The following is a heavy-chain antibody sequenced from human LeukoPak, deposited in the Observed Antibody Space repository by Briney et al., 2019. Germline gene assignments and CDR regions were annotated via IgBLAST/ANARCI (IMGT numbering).Heavy chain of an antibody. CDR3: AKSTYYGDYGYYYGMDV. CDR1: GFTFSSYA. J-gene: IGHJ6*02. Sequence: GGSLRLSCAASGFTFSSYAMSWVRQAPGKGLEWVSAISGSGGSTYYADSVKGRFTISRDNSKNTLYLQMNSLRAEDTVVYYCAKSTYYGDYGYYYGMDVWGQGTTVTVSS. D-gene: IGHD4-17*01. V-gene: IGHV3-23*01. CDR2: ISGSGGST.